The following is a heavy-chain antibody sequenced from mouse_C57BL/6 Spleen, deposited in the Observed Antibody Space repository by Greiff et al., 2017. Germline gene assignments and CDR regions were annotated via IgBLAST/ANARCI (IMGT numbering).Heavy chain of an antibody. J-gene: IGHJ2*01. D-gene: IGHD2-3*01. Sequence: VQLQQSGPELVKPGDSVKISCKASGYSFTGYFMNWVKQSHGKSLEWIGRINPYNGDTFYNQKFKGKATLTVDKSSSTAHMELRSLTSEDSAVYYCASQAYDGYYYFDYWGQGTTLTVSS. V-gene: IGHV1-20*01. CDR2: INPYNGDT. CDR1: GYSFTGYF. CDR3: ASQAYDGYYYFDY.